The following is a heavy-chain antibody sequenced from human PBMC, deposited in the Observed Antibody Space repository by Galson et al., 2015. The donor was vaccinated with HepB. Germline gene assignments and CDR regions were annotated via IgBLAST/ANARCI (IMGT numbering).Heavy chain of an antibody. CDR2: ISGSGGST. V-gene: IGHV3-23*01. CDR1: GFTFSSYA. Sequence: SLRLSCAASGFTFSSYAMSWVRQAPGKGLEWVSAISGSGGSTYYADSVKGRFTISRDNSKNTLYLQMNSLRAEDTAVYYCAKRGREPPGWVGMNTYYMDVWGKGTTVTVS. CDR3: AKRGREPPGWVGMNTYYMDV. D-gene: IGHD1-26*01. J-gene: IGHJ6*03.